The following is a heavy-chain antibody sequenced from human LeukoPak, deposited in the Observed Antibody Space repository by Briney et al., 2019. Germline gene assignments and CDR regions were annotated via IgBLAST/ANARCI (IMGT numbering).Heavy chain of an antibody. CDR3: ARDGRSKYDSSGYYYFAY. CDR2: ISYDGSNK. CDR1: GFTFSNYA. D-gene: IGHD3-22*01. J-gene: IGHJ4*02. Sequence: PGRSLRLSCAASGFTFSNYAMHWVCQAPGKGLEWVAVISYDGSNKYYADSVKGRFTISRDNSKNTLYLQMNSLRAEDTAVYYCARDGRSKYDSSGYYYFAYWGQGILVTVSS. V-gene: IGHV3-30-3*01.